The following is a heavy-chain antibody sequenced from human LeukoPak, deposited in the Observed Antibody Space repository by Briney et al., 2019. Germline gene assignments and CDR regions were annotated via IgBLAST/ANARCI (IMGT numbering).Heavy chain of an antibody. CDR3: ARRRYYDGSGYLE. V-gene: IGHV4-39*01. CDR1: GDSVSRSDSY. D-gene: IGHD3-22*01. J-gene: IGHJ1*01. CDR2: IYYSGRT. Sequence: SETLSLTCSVSGDSVSRSDSYWDWIRQPPGKGLEWIGTIYYSGRTYYSPSLKSRVTLSVDASSNQFSLNLRSVTAADTAVYYCARRRYYDGSGYLEWGQGTLLSVSS.